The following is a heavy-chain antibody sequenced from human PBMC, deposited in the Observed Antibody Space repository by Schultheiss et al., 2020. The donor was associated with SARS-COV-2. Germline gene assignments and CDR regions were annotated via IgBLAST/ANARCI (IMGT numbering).Heavy chain of an antibody. V-gene: IGHV3-23*01. CDR2: ISGSGDST. CDR1: EFTFNNYF. J-gene: IGHJ6*02. Sequence: GGSLRLSCAASEFTFNNYFMNWVRQAPGKGLEWVSAISGSGDSTFYADSVKGRFTISRDDSKNTLYLQLNSLRAEDTAVYYCASLGNMDVWGQGTTVTVSS. CDR3: ASLGNMDV. D-gene: IGHD7-27*01.